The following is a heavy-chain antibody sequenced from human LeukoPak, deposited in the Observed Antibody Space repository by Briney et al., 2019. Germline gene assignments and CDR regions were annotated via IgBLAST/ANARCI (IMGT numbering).Heavy chain of an antibody. CDR1: GYNFNTYW. Sequence: GESLKISCKGSGYNFNTYWVAWVRQLPGKGLEWMGNIRPMNSDVRYSPSFQGQVTISADRSTNTAYLQWSSLTASDTAMYYCASRPFETTVVPWDFYWGQGTQVTVSS. CDR3: ASRPFETTVVPWDFY. D-gene: IGHD4-23*01. V-gene: IGHV5-51*01. J-gene: IGHJ4*02. CDR2: IRPMNSDV.